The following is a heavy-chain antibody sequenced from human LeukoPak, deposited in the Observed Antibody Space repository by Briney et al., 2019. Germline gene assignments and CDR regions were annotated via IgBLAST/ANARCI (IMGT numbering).Heavy chain of an antibody. Sequence: KASETLSLTCTVSGGSISSYYWSWIRQPPGNGLAWIGRIYTSGSTNYNPSLKSRVTMSVDTSKNQFSLKLSSVTAADTAVYYCARGSGSYYFDYWGQGTLVTVSS. V-gene: IGHV4-4*07. CDR1: GGSISSYY. J-gene: IGHJ4*02. CDR3: ARGSGSYYFDY. D-gene: IGHD1-26*01. CDR2: IYTSGST.